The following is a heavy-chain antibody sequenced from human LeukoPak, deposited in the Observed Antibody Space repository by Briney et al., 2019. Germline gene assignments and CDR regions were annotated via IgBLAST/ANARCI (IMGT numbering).Heavy chain of an antibody. Sequence: KPSETLSLTCTVSGGSISSGSYYWSWIRQPAGKGLEWIGRIYTSGSTNYNPSLKSRVTISVDTSKNQFSLKLSSVTAADTAVCYCASHRGVATSYGMDVWGQGTTVTVSS. J-gene: IGHJ6*02. CDR1: GGSISSGSYY. CDR2: IYTSGST. V-gene: IGHV4-61*02. D-gene: IGHD5-12*01. CDR3: ASHRGVATSYGMDV.